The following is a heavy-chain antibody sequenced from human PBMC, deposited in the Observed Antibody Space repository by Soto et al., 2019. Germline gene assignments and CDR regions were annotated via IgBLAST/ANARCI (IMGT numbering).Heavy chain of an antibody. CDR1: GGSISSGGYY. J-gene: IGHJ4*02. V-gene: IGHV4-31*03. Sequence: SETLSLTCTVSGGSISSGGYYWSWIRQHPGKGLEWIGYIYYSGSTYYNPSLKSRVTISVDTSKNQFSLKLSSVTAADTAVYYCARESPQAAIDYWGQGTLVTAPQ. CDR3: ARESPQAAIDY. CDR2: IYYSGST.